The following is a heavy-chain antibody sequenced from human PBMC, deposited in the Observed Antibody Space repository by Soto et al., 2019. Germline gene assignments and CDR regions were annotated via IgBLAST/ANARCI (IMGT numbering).Heavy chain of an antibody. Sequence: QVQLVEPGGGVVQPGRSLRLSCAASGFTFSSYAMHWVRQAPGKGLEWVAVISYDGSNKYYADSVKGRFTISRDNSKNTLYLQMNSLRAEDTAVYYCARDRGEAYDAFDIWGQGTMVTVSS. J-gene: IGHJ3*02. CDR1: GFTFSSYA. CDR3: ARDRGEAYDAFDI. CDR2: ISYDGSNK. V-gene: IGHV3-30-3*01.